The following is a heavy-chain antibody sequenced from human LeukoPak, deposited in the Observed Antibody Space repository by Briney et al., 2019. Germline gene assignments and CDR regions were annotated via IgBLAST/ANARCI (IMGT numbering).Heavy chain of an antibody. CDR3: AKDRYCSGGSCYYDAFDI. D-gene: IGHD2-15*01. J-gene: IGHJ3*02. CDR1: GFTFSSYG. Sequence: QPGRSLRLSCAASGFTFSSYGMHWVRQAPGKGPEWVAVIWYDGGNKYYADSVKGRFTISRDNSKNTLYLQMNSLRAEDTAMYYCAKDRYCSGGSCYYDAFDIWGQGTMVTVSS. CDR2: IWYDGGNK. V-gene: IGHV3-30*18.